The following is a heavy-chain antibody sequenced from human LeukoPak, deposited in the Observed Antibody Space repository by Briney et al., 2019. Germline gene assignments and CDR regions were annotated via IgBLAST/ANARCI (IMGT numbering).Heavy chain of an antibody. D-gene: IGHD3-3*01. CDR2: ISHRGNT. Sequence: PSETLSLTCTVSVGAVNIYYWSWIRKTPGKGVEWIGYISHRGNTDYAPSLRSRVTMSLDTSKNQFALKLSSVTAADTALYYCARGFCSDEICQVFTHWGQGTRVTVSS. CDR1: VGAVNIYY. CDR3: ARGFCSDEICQVFTH. V-gene: IGHV4-59*02. J-gene: IGHJ4*02.